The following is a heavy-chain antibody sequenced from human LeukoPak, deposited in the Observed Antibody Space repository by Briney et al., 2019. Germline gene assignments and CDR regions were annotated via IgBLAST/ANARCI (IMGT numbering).Heavy chain of an antibody. Sequence: GGSLRLSCAASGFTFDDYGMSWVRQAPGKGLVWVSRIKSDVSSITYADSVKGRFTISGDNANNTLNLQMNSLRAEDTAVYYCARGSSSGNSLGPMDLWGQGTLVTVSS. D-gene: IGHD6-19*01. CDR1: GFTFDDYG. V-gene: IGHV3-74*01. CDR2: IKSDVSSI. J-gene: IGHJ5*02. CDR3: ARGSSSGNSLGPMDL.